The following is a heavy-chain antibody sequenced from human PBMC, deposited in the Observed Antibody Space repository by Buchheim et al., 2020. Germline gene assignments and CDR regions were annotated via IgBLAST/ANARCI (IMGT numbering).Heavy chain of an antibody. CDR1: GFTFSSYE. J-gene: IGHJ4*02. D-gene: IGHD3-3*01. Sequence: EVQLVESGGGLVQPGGSLRLSCAASGFTFSSYEMNWVRQAPGKGLELVSYISSRGRTIYYADSVKGRFTISRDNAKYSLYLQMNGLRAEDTAVYYCAGPLSDYYNEYWGQGTL. CDR3: AGPLSDYYNEY. CDR2: ISSRGRTI. V-gene: IGHV3-48*03.